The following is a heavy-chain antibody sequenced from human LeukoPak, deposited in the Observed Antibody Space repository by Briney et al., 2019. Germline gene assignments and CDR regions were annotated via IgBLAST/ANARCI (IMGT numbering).Heavy chain of an antibody. J-gene: IGHJ4*02. D-gene: IGHD5-18*01. V-gene: IGHV3-21*01. CDR1: GFTFSSYS. Sequence: GGSLRLSCAASGFTFSSYSMNWVRQAPGKGLEWVSSISSSSSYIYYADSVKGRFTISRDNAKNSLYLQMNSLRAEDTAMYYCARLVWDTTMADGDIDSWGQGTLLIVSS. CDR2: ISSSSSYI. CDR3: ARLVWDTTMADGDIDS.